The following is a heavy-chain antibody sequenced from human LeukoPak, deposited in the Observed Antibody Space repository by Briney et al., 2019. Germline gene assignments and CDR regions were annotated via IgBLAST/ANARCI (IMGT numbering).Heavy chain of an antibody. CDR1: GYTFTGYH. Sequence: GASVKVSCKASGYTFTGYHMHWVRQAPGQGLEWMGWINPNSGGTNYAQKFQGRVTMTRDTSISTAYMELSRLRSDDTAVYYCARDNTFIRAFDYWGQGTLVTVSS. D-gene: IGHD3-16*01. CDR3: ARDNTFIRAFDY. CDR2: INPNSGGT. J-gene: IGHJ4*02. V-gene: IGHV1-2*02.